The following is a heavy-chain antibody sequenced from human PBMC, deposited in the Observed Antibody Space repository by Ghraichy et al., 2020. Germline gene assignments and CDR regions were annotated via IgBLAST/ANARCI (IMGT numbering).Heavy chain of an antibody. D-gene: IGHD3-16*01. Sequence: SETLSLTCAVSGYSISSGYYWGWIRQPPGKGLEWIGSIYHSGSTYYNPSLKSRVTISVDTSKNQFSLKLSSVTAADTAVYYCARDHGGGAFDIWGQGTMVTVSS. CDR3: ARDHGGGAFDI. J-gene: IGHJ3*02. CDR2: IYHSGST. CDR1: GYSISSGYY. V-gene: IGHV4-38-2*02.